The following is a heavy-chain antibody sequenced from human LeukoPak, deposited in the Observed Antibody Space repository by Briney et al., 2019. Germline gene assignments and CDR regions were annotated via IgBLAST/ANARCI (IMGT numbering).Heavy chain of an antibody. V-gene: IGHV4-59*01. CDR3: ARAPGWGTLDY. D-gene: IGHD6-19*01. J-gene: IGHJ4*02. CDR1: GFTFSSYW. Sequence: GSLRLSCAASGFTFSSYWMSWVRQAPGKGLEWIGYIYYSGSTNYNPSLKSRVTISVDTSKNQFSLKLSSVTAADTAVYYCARAPGWGTLDYWGQGTLVTVSS. CDR2: IYYSGST.